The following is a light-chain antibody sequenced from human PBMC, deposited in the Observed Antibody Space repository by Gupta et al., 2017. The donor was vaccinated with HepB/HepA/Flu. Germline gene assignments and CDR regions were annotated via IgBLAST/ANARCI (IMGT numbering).Light chain of an antibody. J-gene: IGLJ1*01. CDR3: ATWDDSLSGYV. CDR2: RNN. Sequence: QPVLTQPPSASGTPGQRVTISCSGSSSNIGSNYVYWYQQFPGTAPKRLIYRNNQRPSGVPDRFSGSKSGTSASLAISGLRSDDEADYYCATWDDSLSGYVFGNGTNVTVL. V-gene: IGLV1-47*01. CDR1: SSNIGSNY.